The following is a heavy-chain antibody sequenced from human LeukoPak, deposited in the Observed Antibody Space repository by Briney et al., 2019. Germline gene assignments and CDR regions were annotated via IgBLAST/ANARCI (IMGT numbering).Heavy chain of an antibody. Sequence: GGSLRLSCVGSGFTFRRYWMFWVRQAPGKGLVWVSRINSDGATTNYADSVKGRFTISRDNAKNTLSLQLNSLRAEDTAVYFCASSGITVTSSYFYYFDVWGKGTMVTVSS. CDR1: GFTFRRYW. CDR2: INSDGATT. J-gene: IGHJ6*03. V-gene: IGHV3-74*01. D-gene: IGHD4-17*01. CDR3: ASSGITVTSSYFYYFDV.